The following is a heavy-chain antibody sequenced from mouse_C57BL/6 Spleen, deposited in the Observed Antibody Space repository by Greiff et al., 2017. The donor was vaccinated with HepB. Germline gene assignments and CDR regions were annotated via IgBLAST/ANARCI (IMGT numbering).Heavy chain of an antibody. CDR2: IHPNSGST. Sequence: QVQLQQPGAELVKPGASVKLSCKASGYTFTSYWMHWVKQRPGQGLEWIGMIHPNSGSTNYNEKFKRKATLTVDKSSSTAYRQLSSLTSEDSAVYYCARGGITVVESSYAMDYWGQGTSVTVSS. CDR1: GYTFTSYW. D-gene: IGHD1-1*01. J-gene: IGHJ4*01. V-gene: IGHV1-64*01. CDR3: ARGGITVVESSYAMDY.